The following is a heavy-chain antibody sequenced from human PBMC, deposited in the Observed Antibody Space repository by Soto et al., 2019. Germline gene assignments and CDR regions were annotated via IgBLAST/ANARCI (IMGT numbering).Heavy chain of an antibody. D-gene: IGHD2-8*01. CDR2: MNPNSGNT. Sequence: GASVKVSCKASGGTFSSYDINWVRQATGQGFEYLGWMNPNSGNTGYLKKFQGRVTITRDTSMSTAYMELSSLRSEDTAVYYCARSLGYCTNGVCPMDVWGQGTTVTVSS. J-gene: IGHJ6*02. CDR1: GGTFSSYD. V-gene: IGHV1-8*01. CDR3: ARSLGYCTNGVCPMDV.